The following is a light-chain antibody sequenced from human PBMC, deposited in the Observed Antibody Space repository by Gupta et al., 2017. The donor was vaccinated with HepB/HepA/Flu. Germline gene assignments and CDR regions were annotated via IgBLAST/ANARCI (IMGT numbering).Light chain of an antibody. CDR2: RNN. Sequence: QSVLTQPPPASGTPGQRVTISCSGRRSNIGTNYVYWYQQLPETAPKLLIYRNNQRPSGVPDRFSGSNSGTSASLAISGLRSEDEAEYFCAAWDDSLSGSWVFGGGTKLTVL. V-gene: IGLV1-47*01. CDR1: RSNIGTNY. J-gene: IGLJ3*02. CDR3: AAWDDSLSGSWV.